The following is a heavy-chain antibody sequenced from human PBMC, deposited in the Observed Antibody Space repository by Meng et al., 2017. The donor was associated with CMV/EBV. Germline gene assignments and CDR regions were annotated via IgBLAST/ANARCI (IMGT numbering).Heavy chain of an antibody. D-gene: IGHD6-13*01. V-gene: IGHV3-7*01. J-gene: IGHJ6*02. CDR3: AKQLVYYYYGMDV. CDR1: GITFSDFL. Sequence: GESLKISCTVSGITFSDFLMGWFRQAPGKGLAWVANIGQDGSDKNYVDSVKGRFTISRDNAKNSLYLQMNSLRAEDTAVYYCAKQLVYYYYGMDVWGQGTTVTVSS. CDR2: IGQDGSDK.